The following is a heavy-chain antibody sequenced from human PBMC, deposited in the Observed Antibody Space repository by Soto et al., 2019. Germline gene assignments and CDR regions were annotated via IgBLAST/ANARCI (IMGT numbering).Heavy chain of an antibody. CDR3: VREDFGWGIDY. Sequence: GGSLRLSCAASGFTFSTYWMHWVRQAPGKGLVWVSHIDNDGNFTTYADSVKDRFTITRDNAKNTLYLQMNNLRAEDTAVYYCVREDFGWGIDYCGQGALVTVSS. D-gene: IGHD3-10*01. J-gene: IGHJ4*02. CDR1: GFTFSTYW. CDR2: IDNDGNFT. V-gene: IGHV3-74*01.